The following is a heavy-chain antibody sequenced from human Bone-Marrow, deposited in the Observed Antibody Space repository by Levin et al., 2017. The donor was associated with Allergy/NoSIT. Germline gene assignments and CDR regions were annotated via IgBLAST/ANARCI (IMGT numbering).Heavy chain of an antibody. D-gene: IGHD6-13*01. Sequence: SQTLSLTCTVPGASVSSSSFCWGLIRQPPGKGLEWIGTIYSTGRTYYNPSLKSRVTISIDKSKNQFSLNLSSVTAADTAVYYCASPHGSSWFYFDYWGQGSLVTVSS. CDR1: GASVSSSSFC. J-gene: IGHJ4*02. CDR3: ASPHGSSWFYFDY. V-gene: IGHV4-39*01. CDR2: IYSTGRT.